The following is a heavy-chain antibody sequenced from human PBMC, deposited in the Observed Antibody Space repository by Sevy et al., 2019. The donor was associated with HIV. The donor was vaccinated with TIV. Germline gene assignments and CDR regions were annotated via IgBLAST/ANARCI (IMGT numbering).Heavy chain of an antibody. D-gene: IGHD3-3*01. CDR1: GFTFSNAW. CDR2: IKSKTDGGTT. Sequence: GESLKISCAASGFTFSNAWMNWVRQAPGKGLEWVGRIKSKTDGGTTDYAVPVKGRFTISRDDSQKTLYVQMYSLKTEDTAVYYCTTDRHYDFWRAYYEGIGFWGQGTLVTVSS. CDR3: TTDRHYDFWRAYYEGIGF. V-gene: IGHV3-15*07. J-gene: IGHJ4*02.